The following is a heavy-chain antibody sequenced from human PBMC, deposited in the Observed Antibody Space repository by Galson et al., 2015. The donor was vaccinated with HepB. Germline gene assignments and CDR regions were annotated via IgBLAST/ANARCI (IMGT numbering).Heavy chain of an antibody. J-gene: IGHJ2*01. Sequence: SVKVSCKASGFIFSSSAMQWVRQARGQRLEWIGWIVVGSGNTNYAQKFQERVTITRDMSTNTAYMELSSLRSEDTAVYYCATDSSPYYYDTCGNFGYFDLWGRGTLVTVSS. CDR2: IVVGSGNT. CDR1: GFIFSSSA. CDR3: ATDSSPYYYDTCGNFGYFDL. V-gene: IGHV1-58*02. D-gene: IGHD3-22*01.